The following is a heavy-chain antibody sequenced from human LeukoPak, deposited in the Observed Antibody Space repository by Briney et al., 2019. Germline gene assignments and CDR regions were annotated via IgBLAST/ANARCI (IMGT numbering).Heavy chain of an antibody. CDR3: AKQDIRSSGWYD. D-gene: IGHD6-19*01. J-gene: IGHJ4*02. CDR2: IDGSGGST. Sequence: PGGSLRLSCAASGFTFSSHAMSWVRQAAGKGLERVSGIDGSGGSTYYADSVKGRFTISRDNSKNTLYLQMNSLRVEDTAVYYCAKQDIRSSGWYDWGQGTLVTVSS. V-gene: IGHV3-23*01. CDR1: GFTFSSHA.